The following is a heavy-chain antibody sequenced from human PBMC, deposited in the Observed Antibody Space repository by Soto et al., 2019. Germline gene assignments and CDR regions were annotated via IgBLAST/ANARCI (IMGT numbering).Heavy chain of an antibody. CDR2: INHSGST. J-gene: IGHJ5*02. CDR3: ARAGGNYDFWSGYSWFEP. CDR1: GGSFSGYY. Sequence: SETLSLTCAVYGGSFSGYYWSWIRQPPGKGLEWIGEINHSGSTNYNPSLKSRVTISVDTSKNQFSLKLSSVTAADTAVYYCARAGGNYDFWSGYSWFEPWGQGTLVTVSS. V-gene: IGHV4-34*01. D-gene: IGHD3-3*01.